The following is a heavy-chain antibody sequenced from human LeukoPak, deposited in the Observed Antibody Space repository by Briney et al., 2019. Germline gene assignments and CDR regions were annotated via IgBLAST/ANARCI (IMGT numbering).Heavy chain of an antibody. D-gene: IGHD5-12*01. CDR1: GFTFSSYA. CDR2: ISGGGGDT. CDR3: AKDDSGYELRWFDP. V-gene: IGHV3-23*01. J-gene: IGHJ5*02. Sequence: GGSLRLSCAASGFTFSSYAMSWVRQAPGKGLEWVSAISGGGGDTYYADSVKGRFTISRDHSENTLYLQMNSLRAEDTAVYYCAKDDSGYELRWFDPWGQGTLVTVSS.